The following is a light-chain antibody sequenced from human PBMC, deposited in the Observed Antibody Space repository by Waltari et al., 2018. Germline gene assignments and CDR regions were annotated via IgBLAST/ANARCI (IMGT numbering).Light chain of an antibody. V-gene: IGKV1-39*01. Sequence: DIQMSQSPSSLSASIEDRVPITCRTGQAISRYGNWYQQKPGKAPKLLIYYANSLASGVPYRFSGSGSGTDFTLTISSLQPEDFATYYCQQCNSNPRTFGQGTKVEIK. CDR1: QAISRY. J-gene: IGKJ1*01. CDR3: QQCNSNPRT. CDR2: YAN.